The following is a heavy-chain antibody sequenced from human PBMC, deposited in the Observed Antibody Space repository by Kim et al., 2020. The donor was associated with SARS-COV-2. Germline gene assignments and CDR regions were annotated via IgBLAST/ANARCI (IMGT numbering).Heavy chain of an antibody. CDR3: ARDRIQLWFGMDV. V-gene: IGHV6-1*01. Sequence: DYAVSVKSRITINPDTSKNQFSLQLNSVTPEETAVYYCARDRIQLWFGMDVWGQGTTVTVSS. D-gene: IGHD5-18*01. J-gene: IGHJ6*02.